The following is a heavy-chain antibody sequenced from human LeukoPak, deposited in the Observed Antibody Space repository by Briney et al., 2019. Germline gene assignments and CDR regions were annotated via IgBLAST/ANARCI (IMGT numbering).Heavy chain of an antibody. J-gene: IGHJ6*02. CDR3: ARVLFGYYGVDI. CDR2: ISGSSDYI. Sequence: GGSLRLSCAASAFTFSRYSMNWVRQAPGKGLEWVSSISGSSDYIFYADSVKGRFTMSRDNAKNSLYLQMNSLRAEDTAVYYCARVLFGYYGVDIWGQGTTVTVSS. D-gene: IGHD3-3*01. CDR1: AFTFSRYS. V-gene: IGHV3-21*01.